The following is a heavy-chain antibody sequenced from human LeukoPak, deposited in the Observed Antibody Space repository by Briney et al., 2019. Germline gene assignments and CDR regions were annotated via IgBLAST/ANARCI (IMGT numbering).Heavy chain of an antibody. D-gene: IGHD6-13*01. Sequence: SETLSLTCTVSGGSISSYYWSWIRQPPGKGLEGIGYIYTSGSTNYNPSLKSRVTMSVDTSQNQFPLKLSSVTAADTAVYYCARVGVAAADYWGQGTLVTVSS. CDR1: GGSISSYY. CDR2: IYTSGST. CDR3: ARVGVAAADY. V-gene: IGHV4-4*09. J-gene: IGHJ4*02.